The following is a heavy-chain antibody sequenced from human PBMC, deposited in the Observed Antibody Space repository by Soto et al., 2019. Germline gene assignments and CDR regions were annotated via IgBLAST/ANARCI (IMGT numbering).Heavy chain of an antibody. Sequence: PSETLSLTCPVSGGSISSYYWSWIRQPAGEGREWIGRIYTRGRTNYNPSLRSRVTMSVDTSKNQFSLKLSSVTAADTAVYYCAREVFLEVYYYDNSGYYFDRWGQGTLVTVSS. J-gene: IGHJ4*02. CDR3: AREVFLEVYYYDNSGYYFDR. D-gene: IGHD3-22*01. V-gene: IGHV4-4*07. CDR1: GGSISSYY. CDR2: IYTRGRT.